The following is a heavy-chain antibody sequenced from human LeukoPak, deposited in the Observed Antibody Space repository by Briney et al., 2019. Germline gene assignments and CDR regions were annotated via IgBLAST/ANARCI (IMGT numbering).Heavy chain of an antibody. Sequence: GGSLRLSCAASGFTFSSYGMHWVRQAPGKGLEWVAFIRYDGSNKYYADSVKGRFTISRDNSKNTLYLQMNSLRAEDTAVYYCARDYYAQLDQWGQGTLVTVSS. CDR1: GFTFSSYG. V-gene: IGHV3-30*02. J-gene: IGHJ4*02. D-gene: IGHD3-10*01. CDR2: IRYDGSNK. CDR3: ARDYYAQLDQ.